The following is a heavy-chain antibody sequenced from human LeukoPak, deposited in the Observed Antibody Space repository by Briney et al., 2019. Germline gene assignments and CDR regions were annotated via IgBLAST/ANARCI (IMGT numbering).Heavy chain of an antibody. CDR3: ARGRHDITMIVVVMTSVSYYLDV. V-gene: IGHV4-34*01. D-gene: IGHD3-22*01. J-gene: IGHJ6*03. CDR1: GVTFSGYH. Sequence: SETLSLTCAVSGVTFSGYHWTWIRQSPGKGLEWIGDMNPSGSTYYNPSLKSRLTISVDTSKNQFSLKLRSVTAADTAVYYCARGRHDITMIVVVMTSVSYYLDVWGKGTTVTVS. CDR2: MNPSGST.